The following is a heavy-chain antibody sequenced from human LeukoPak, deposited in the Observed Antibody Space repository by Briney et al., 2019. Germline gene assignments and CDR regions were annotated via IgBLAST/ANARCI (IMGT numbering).Heavy chain of an antibody. J-gene: IGHJ3*02. CDR1: GASIIDGDYY. D-gene: IGHD5-24*01. CDR2: IYSSGST. CDR3: ARRGRWLQFGGDAFDI. V-gene: IGHV4-30-4*01. Sequence: ASETLSLTCTVSGASIIDGDYYWSWIRQPPGKGLEWMGYIYSSGSTFYNPYFQSRLTISVDTSKNQFSLKLSSVTAADTAVYYCARRGRWLQFGGDAFDIWGQGTMVTVSS.